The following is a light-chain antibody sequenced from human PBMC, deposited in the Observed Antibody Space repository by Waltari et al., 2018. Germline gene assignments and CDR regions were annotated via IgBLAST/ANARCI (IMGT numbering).Light chain of an antibody. J-gene: IGLJ3*02. CDR3: GSYAGGTAWV. CDR1: DVAYFNL. Sequence: QSALTQPASVSGSYGQSITISCGDVAYFNLVSWYQQQPGKAPKVIIYEGNKRPSGLSDRCSGSKSGTTASLPLSGLQADDQADYYCGSYAGGTAWVFGGGTKLTVL. CDR2: EGN. V-gene: IGLV2-23*01.